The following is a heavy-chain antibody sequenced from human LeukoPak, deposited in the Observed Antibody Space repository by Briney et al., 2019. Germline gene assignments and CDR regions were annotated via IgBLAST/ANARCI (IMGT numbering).Heavy chain of an antibody. V-gene: IGHV1-2*02. CDR1: GYSFTDYY. Sequence: ASVKVSCKASGYSFTDYYMHWVRQAPGQGFEYMAWVNRKSGATYYAQKFQGRVTMTWDTSISTAYLELSSLRSDDTAVYYCARDLTGETSDYWSQGTLVTVSS. J-gene: IGHJ4*02. D-gene: IGHD7-27*01. CDR2: VNRKSGAT. CDR3: ARDLTGETSDY.